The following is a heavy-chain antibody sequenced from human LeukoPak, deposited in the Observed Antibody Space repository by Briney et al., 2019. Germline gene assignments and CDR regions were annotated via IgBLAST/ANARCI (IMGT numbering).Heavy chain of an antibody. V-gene: IGHV4-59*01. Sequence: PAETLSLTCTVSGGSISSYHWSWIRQPPGKGLEWIGYISYSGSTNYNASLKSRVTISIDTSKNQFSLKLNSVTAADTAVYYCARGKITMVRGVTAGGFDYWGQGTLVTVSS. D-gene: IGHD3-10*01. CDR3: ARGKITMVRGVTAGGFDY. CDR1: GGSISSYH. J-gene: IGHJ4*02. CDR2: ISYSGST.